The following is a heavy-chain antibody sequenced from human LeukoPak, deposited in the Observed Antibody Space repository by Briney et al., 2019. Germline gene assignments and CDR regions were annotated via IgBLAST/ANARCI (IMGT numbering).Heavy chain of an antibody. V-gene: IGHV4-39*01. D-gene: IGHD2-2*01. CDR3: ARHRYYPSWANTGAFDT. CDR1: GDSITSRSYY. CDR2: IYYSGAT. Sequence: PSETLSLTCTVTGDSITSRSYYCAWIRQSPGKGLEWIGTIYYSGATYYNSSLNSRVTISLDTSSNQFSLKLTSVIAMETAIYSGARHRYYPSWANTGAFDTWGHGTMVTVSS. J-gene: IGHJ3*02.